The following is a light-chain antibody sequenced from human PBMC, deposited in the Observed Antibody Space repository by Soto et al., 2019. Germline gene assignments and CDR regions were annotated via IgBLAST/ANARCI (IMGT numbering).Light chain of an antibody. CDR3: SSYTSSSTYV. CDR1: SSDVGSYNY. Sequence: QSALTQPASVSGSPGQSITISCTGTSSDVGSYNYVSWYQQRPGKAPKLMIYDVNNRPSGVSNRFSGSKSGNSASLTISGLQAEDEADYYCSSYTSSSTYVFGTGTKVTVL. V-gene: IGLV2-14*01. CDR2: DVN. J-gene: IGLJ1*01.